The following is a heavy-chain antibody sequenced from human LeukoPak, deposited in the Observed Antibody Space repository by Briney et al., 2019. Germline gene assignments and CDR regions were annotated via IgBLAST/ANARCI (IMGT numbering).Heavy chain of an antibody. J-gene: IGHJ3*02. V-gene: IGHV4-39*07. Sequence: SETLSLTCTVSGGSISSSDHYWGWIRQPPGKGLEWIGSIYYSGSTYHNPSLKSRVTISVDTSKNQFSLKLSSVTALDTAVYYCARMKSVVKGFDIWGQGTMVTVSS. D-gene: IGHD3-22*01. CDR3: ARMKSVVKGFDI. CDR2: IYYSGST. CDR1: GGSISSSDHY.